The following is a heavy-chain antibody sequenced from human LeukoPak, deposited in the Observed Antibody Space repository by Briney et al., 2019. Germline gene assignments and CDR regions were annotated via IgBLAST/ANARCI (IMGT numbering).Heavy chain of an antibody. Sequence: ASVKVSCKASGYSFTSHYMHWVRQAPGQGLEWLGLINPSGSSTLYAQKFQGRVTMTSNTSINTAYMDLSSLRSEDTAVYYCARGRGADFFYYYLDVWGKGTTVTISS. D-gene: IGHD1-26*01. CDR3: ARGRGADFFYYYLDV. J-gene: IGHJ6*03. CDR2: INPSGSST. V-gene: IGHV1-46*01. CDR1: GYSFTSHY.